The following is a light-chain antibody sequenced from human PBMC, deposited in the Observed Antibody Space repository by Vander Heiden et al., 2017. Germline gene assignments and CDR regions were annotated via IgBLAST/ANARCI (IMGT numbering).Light chain of an antibody. CDR3: QQRSNWPPALT. Sequence: EIVFTQSPATLSLSPGVKATLSCRSSQSVSSYLAWYQQKPGQAPRLLIYDACNRATGIPARFSGSGSGTDFTLTISSLEPEDFAVYYCQQRSNWPPALTFGGGTKVEIK. CDR2: DAC. J-gene: IGKJ4*01. V-gene: IGKV3-11*01. CDR1: QSVSSY.